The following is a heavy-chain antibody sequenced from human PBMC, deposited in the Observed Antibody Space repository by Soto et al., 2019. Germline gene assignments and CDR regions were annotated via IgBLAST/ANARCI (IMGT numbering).Heavy chain of an antibody. D-gene: IGHD6-13*01. CDR1: GFTFSSYG. CDR2: IKQDGSEE. Sequence: EVQLVESGGGLVQPGGSLRLSGVDSGFTFSSYGMSWVRQAPVKGLEWVGNIKQDGSEENYADSVKGRFTISRDNAKNSMYLQMNSLRVEDTAVYYCARIAASGRGWDVWGQGTTVVVSS. CDR3: ARIAASGRGWDV. V-gene: IGHV3-7*01. J-gene: IGHJ6*02.